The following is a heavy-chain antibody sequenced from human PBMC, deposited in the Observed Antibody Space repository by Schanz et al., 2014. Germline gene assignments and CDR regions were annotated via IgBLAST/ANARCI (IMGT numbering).Heavy chain of an antibody. J-gene: IGHJ3*02. CDR1: GYTFTSYG. Sequence: QGQLVQSGPEVKEPGASVKVSCKASGYTFTSYGISWVRQAPGQELEWMGWISPYNGNTNYALKLQGRVTMTTDTSTGTAYMELRSLRSDDTALYYCTRGGYSYALSAFDIWGQGTMVTVSS. D-gene: IGHD5-18*01. CDR2: ISPYNGNT. V-gene: IGHV1-18*01. CDR3: TRGGYSYALSAFDI.